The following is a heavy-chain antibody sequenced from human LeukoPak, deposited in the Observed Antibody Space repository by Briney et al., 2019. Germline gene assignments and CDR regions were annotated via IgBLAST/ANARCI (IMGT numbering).Heavy chain of an antibody. CDR3: ARDIPESFGYYV. D-gene: IGHD1-26*01. CDR2: ISAYGGET. CDR1: GFTFTTYG. V-gene: IGHV1-18*01. J-gene: IGHJ4*02. Sequence: ASVTVSCKASGFTFTTYGITWVRQAPGQGLEWLGYISAYGGETNYAQKVQGRVIMTTDTSTNTAYLEMRSLTSDDTAVYYCARDIPESFGYYVWGQGSQVIVSS.